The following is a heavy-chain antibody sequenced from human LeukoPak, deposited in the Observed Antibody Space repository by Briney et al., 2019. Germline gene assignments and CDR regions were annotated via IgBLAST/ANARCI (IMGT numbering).Heavy chain of an antibody. CDR1: GYSISSGYY. CDR2: IYHSGST. J-gene: IGHJ4*02. Sequence: PSETLSLTCAVSGYSISSGYYWSWIRQPPGKGLEWIGSIYHSGSTYYNPSLKSRVTISVDTSKNQFSLKLSSVTAADTAVYYCASSGVVVPAVDFDYWGQGTLVTVSS. CDR3: ASSGVVVPAVDFDY. D-gene: IGHD2-2*01. V-gene: IGHV4-38-2*01.